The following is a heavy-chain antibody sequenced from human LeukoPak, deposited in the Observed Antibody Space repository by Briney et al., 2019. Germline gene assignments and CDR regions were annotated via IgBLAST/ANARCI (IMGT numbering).Heavy chain of an antibody. V-gene: IGHV1-2*02. J-gene: IGHJ4*02. D-gene: IGHD2-2*01. CDR1: GYTLSDYY. Sequence: ASVKVSCEASGYTLSDYYIYWVRQAPGQGLEWLGWLNPHSGGTNYAQKFQGRVSMTRDTSINTAYMDLTNLRSDDTAIFYCARVKKLMPEFEFWGQGTLVTVSS. CDR2: LNPHSGGT. CDR3: ARVKKLMPEFEF.